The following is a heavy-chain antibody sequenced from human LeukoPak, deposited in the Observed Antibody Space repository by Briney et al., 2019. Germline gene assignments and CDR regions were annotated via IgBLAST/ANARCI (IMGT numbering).Heavy chain of an antibody. CDR2: IYPGDSDT. D-gene: IGHD4-17*01. V-gene: IGHV5-51*01. J-gene: IGHJ4*02. Sequence: PGESLKISCKGSGYSFTSYWIGWVRQMPGKGLEWMGIIYPGDSDTRYSPSFQGQVTISADKSISTAYLQWSSLKASDTAMYYCARWENDYGDYGEFDYWGQGTLVTVSS. CDR3: ARWENDYGDYGEFDY. CDR1: GYSFTSYW.